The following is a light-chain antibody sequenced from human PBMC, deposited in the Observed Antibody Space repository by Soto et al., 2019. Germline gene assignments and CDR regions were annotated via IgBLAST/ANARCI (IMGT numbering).Light chain of an antibody. CDR1: QSVSSSD. V-gene: IGKV3-20*01. J-gene: IGKJ5*01. Sequence: EIVLTQSPDTLSLSPGERATLSFRASQSVSSSDLAWYQQKPGQAHRLIIYGASSRANGIPDRFSGSGSGTDFTLTISRVEPEDFAVYYGQRYGPSPAISFGQGTRLEIK. CDR3: QRYGPSPAIS. CDR2: GAS.